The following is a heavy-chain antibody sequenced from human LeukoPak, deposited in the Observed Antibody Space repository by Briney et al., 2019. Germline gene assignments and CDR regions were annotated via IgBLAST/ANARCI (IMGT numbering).Heavy chain of an antibody. CDR3: ARHSDKYCSGAGCYVYNFYGMDV. J-gene: IGHJ6*02. CDR2: IRSKANSYVT. CDR1: GLSFSGSA. Sequence: GGSLRLSCAASGLSFSGSAMHWVRQASGRGLEWLGRIRSKANSYVTAYAASVNGRFIISRDDSRNTAYLQMNSLQTEDTAVYYCARHSDKYCSGAGCYVYNFYGMDVWGQGTTVTVSS. V-gene: IGHV3-73*01. D-gene: IGHD2-15*01.